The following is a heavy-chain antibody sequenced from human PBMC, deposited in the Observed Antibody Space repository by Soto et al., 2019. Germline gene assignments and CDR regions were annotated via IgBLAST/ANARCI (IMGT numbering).Heavy chain of an antibody. V-gene: IGHV4-34*01. CDR3: ARGRRFDY. J-gene: IGHJ4*02. CDR1: GGSFSGYY. Sequence: SETLSLTCAVYGGSFSGYYWSWIRQPPGKGLEWIGEINHSGSTNYNPSLKSRVTISVDTSKNQFSLKLSSVTAADTAVYYCARGRRFDYWGQGTLVTVSS. CDR2: INHSGST.